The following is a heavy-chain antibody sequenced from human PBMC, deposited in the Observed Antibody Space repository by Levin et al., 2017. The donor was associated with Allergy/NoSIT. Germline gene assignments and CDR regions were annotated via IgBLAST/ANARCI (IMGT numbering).Heavy chain of an antibody. V-gene: IGHV4-30-2*01. D-gene: IGHD1-1*01. CDR3: ARGDWNDGDHYFDY. CDR2: IYHSGST. CDR1: GGSISSGGYS. Sequence: PSETLSLTCAVSGGSISSGGYSWSWIRQPPGKGLEWIGYIYHSGSTYYNPSLKSRVTISVDRSKNQFSLKLSSVTAADTAVYYCARGDWNDGDHYFDYWGQGTLVTVSS. J-gene: IGHJ4*02.